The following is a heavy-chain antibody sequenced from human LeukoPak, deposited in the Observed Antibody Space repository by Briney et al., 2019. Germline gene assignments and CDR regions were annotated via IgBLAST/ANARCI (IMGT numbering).Heavy chain of an antibody. CDR1: GGSIGGYF. CDR2: IYYTGNT. J-gene: IGHJ4*02. Sequence: PSETLSLTCTVSGGSIGGYFWTWIRQPPGKGLEWIGHIYYTGNTNYDPSLKNRVPISVETTMNQFSLKLNSVTSADTAKYYCARVRDYYYDNCGYYDYWGQGTLVTVSS. V-gene: IGHV4-59*01. D-gene: IGHD3-22*01. CDR3: ARVRDYYYDNCGYYDY.